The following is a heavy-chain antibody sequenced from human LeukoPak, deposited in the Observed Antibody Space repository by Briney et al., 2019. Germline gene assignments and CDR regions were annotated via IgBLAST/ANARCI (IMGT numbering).Heavy chain of an antibody. CDR1: GFTVSSYS. J-gene: IGHJ4*02. Sequence: GGSLRLSCAASGFTVSSYSMNWVRQAPGKGLEWVSYISSSSSTIYYADSVKGRFTISRDNAKNSLYLQMNSLRAEDTAVYYCARGEYYDSSGYYPPGDYWGQGTLVTVSS. CDR2: ISSSSSTI. V-gene: IGHV3-48*01. CDR3: ARGEYYDSSGYYPPGDY. D-gene: IGHD3-22*01.